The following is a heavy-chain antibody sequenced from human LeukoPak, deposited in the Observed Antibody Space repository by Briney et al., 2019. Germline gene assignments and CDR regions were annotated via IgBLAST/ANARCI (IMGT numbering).Heavy chain of an antibody. V-gene: IGHV4-59*08. D-gene: IGHD1-1*01. Sequence: NPSETLSLTCTVSGGSISGYFWSWIRQPPGKGLEWIGYIYYSGSTSYNPSLKSRVTISVDTSKNQFSLKLTSVTAADTAVYYCAIHGVYNWNDYAFDVWGQATMVTVSS. CDR2: IYYSGST. CDR1: GGSISGYF. CDR3: AIHGVYNWNDYAFDV. J-gene: IGHJ3*01.